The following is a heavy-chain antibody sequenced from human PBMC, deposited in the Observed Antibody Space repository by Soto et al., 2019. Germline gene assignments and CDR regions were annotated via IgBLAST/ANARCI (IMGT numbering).Heavy chain of an antibody. J-gene: IGHJ4*02. CDR1: GFSFDDYA. CDR2: ISWNSGNI. D-gene: IGHD2-2*01. V-gene: IGHV3-9*01. Sequence: EVQVVEWGGGLEQPDRSLRLSCAASGFSFDDYAMHWVRQAPGKGLEWVSCISWNSGNIVYSDSVKGRFTISRDNAKNSLSLQMNSLRAEDTALYYCTKGSSTSCFSPLDHWGQGTLVTVSS. CDR3: TKGSSTSCFSPLDH.